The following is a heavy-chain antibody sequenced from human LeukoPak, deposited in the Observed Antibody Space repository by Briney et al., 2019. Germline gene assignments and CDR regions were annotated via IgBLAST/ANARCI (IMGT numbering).Heavy chain of an antibody. Sequence: SETLSLTCAVYVGSFSGYYWSWIRQPPGKGLKSIGEINHSGSTNYNPSLKSRVTISVDTSKNQFSLKLSSVTAEDTAVYYCASIVGATTIAYFDYWGQGTLVTVSS. J-gene: IGHJ4*02. V-gene: IGHV4-34*01. CDR2: INHSGST. CDR1: VGSFSGYY. CDR3: ASIVGATTIAYFDY. D-gene: IGHD1-26*01.